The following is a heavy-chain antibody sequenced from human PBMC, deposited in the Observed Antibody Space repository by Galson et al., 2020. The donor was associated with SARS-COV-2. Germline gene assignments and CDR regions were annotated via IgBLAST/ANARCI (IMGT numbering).Heavy chain of an antibody. J-gene: IGHJ4*02. V-gene: IGHV4-59*01. CDR3: ARAESYGGHYYFDS. CDR1: GGSISSYY. Sequence: SQTLSLTCTVSGGSISSYYWSWIRQSPGKGLELIGYIYVSGITNYNPSLKSRVTISVDTSKNQFSLNLSSVTAADTAIYYCARAESYGGHYYFDSWGQGTLVTVSS. CDR2: IYVSGIT. D-gene: IGHD2-21*02.